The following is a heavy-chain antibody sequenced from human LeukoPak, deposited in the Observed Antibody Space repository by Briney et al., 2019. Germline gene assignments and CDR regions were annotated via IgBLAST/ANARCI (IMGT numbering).Heavy chain of an antibody. CDR1: GFTFSSYW. V-gene: IGHV3-74*01. Sequence: PGGSLRLSCAASGFTFSSYWMHWVRQAPGKGLVWVSHINDDESSTNYADSVKGRFTISRDNAKNTLYLQMNSLRAEDTAVYYCARGTFGGLIMLFDYWGQGTLVTVSS. D-gene: IGHD3-16*02. CDR3: ARGTFGGLIMLFDY. CDR2: INDDESST. J-gene: IGHJ4*02.